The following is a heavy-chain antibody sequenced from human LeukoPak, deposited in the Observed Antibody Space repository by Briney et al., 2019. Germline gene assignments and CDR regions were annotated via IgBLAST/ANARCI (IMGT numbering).Heavy chain of an antibody. D-gene: IGHD5-24*01. CDR1: GFTFSSYA. CDR3: ANVDRRDGYNLRYYYYGMDV. V-gene: IGHV3-23*01. CDR2: ISGSGGST. Sequence: PGGSLRLSCAASGFTFSSYAMSWVRQAPGKGLEWVSAISGSGGSTYYADSVKGRFTISRDNSKNTMYLQMNSLRAEDTAIYYCANVDRRDGYNLRYYYYGMDVWGQGTTVTVSS. J-gene: IGHJ6*02.